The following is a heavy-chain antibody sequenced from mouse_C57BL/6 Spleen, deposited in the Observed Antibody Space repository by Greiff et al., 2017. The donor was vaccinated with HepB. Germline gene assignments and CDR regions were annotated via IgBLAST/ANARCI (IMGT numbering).Heavy chain of an antibody. Sequence: EVKLQQSGPELVKPGASVKISCKASGYTFTDYYMNWVKQSHGKSLEWIGDINPNNGGTSYNQKFKGKATLTVDKSSSTAYMELRSLTSEDSAVYYCASYYYGSGAYWGQGTLVTVSA. CDR3: ASYYYGSGAY. D-gene: IGHD1-1*01. CDR1: GYTFTDYY. V-gene: IGHV1-26*01. J-gene: IGHJ3*01. CDR2: INPNNGGT.